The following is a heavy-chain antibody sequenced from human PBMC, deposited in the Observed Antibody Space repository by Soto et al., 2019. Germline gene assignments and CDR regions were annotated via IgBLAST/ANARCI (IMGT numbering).Heavy chain of an antibody. D-gene: IGHD2-15*01. Sequence: QVQLVESGGGVVQPGRSLRLSCAASGFTFSSYGMHWVRQAPGKGLEWVAVIWYDGSNKYYADSVKGRFTLSRDNSKNTLYLQMNSLRAEDTAVYYCASQGCSGGSCGDVWGKGTTVTVSS. CDR3: ASQGCSGGSCGDV. CDR2: IWYDGSNK. CDR1: GFTFSSYG. V-gene: IGHV3-33*01. J-gene: IGHJ6*04.